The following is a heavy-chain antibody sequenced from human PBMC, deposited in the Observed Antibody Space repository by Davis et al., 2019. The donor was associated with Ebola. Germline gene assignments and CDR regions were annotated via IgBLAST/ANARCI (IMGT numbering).Heavy chain of an antibody. Sequence: MPSETLSLTCAVYGGSFSGYYWSWIRQPPGKGLEWIGEINHSGSTNYNPSLKSRVTISVDTSKNQFSLKLSSVTAADPAVYYCARGPSIAAWDYWGQGTLVTVSS. CDR3: ARGPSIAAWDY. V-gene: IGHV4-34*01. CDR2: INHSGST. J-gene: IGHJ4*02. D-gene: IGHD6-13*01. CDR1: GGSFSGYY.